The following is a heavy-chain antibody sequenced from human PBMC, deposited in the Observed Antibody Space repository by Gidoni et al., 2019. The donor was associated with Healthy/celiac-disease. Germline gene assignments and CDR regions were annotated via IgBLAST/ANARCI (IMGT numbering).Heavy chain of an antibody. V-gene: IGHV3-23*01. CDR1: GFTFSSYA. D-gene: IGHD3-22*01. J-gene: IGHJ6*03. CDR2: ISGSGGST. CDR3: AKGDKRITMIVVVIWGGIKRYYYMDV. Sequence: EVQLLESGGGLVQPGGSLRLSCAASGFTFSSYAMRWVRQAPGKGLEWVSAISGSGGSTYYADSVKGRFTISRDNSKNTLYLQMNSLRAEDTAVYYCAKGDKRITMIVVVIWGGIKRYYYMDVWGKGTTVTVSS.